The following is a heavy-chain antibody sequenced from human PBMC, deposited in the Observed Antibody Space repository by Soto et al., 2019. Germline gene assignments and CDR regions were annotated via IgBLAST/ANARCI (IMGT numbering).Heavy chain of an antibody. CDR1: GESVGRGTNY. CDR3: ARDRRGRADGFIYFYAMEV. J-gene: IGHJ6*02. Sequence: QVQLQESGPGLMKPSGTLSLICSVSGESVGRGTNYWSWVRQAPGRGLEWIGYIFDAATAIYNPSFESRVSISLDAAKNQVSLELTSVTAADTAIYYCARDRRGRADGFIYFYAMEVWGQGTSVTVSS. CDR2: IFDAATA. V-gene: IGHV4-61*01. D-gene: IGHD6-13*01.